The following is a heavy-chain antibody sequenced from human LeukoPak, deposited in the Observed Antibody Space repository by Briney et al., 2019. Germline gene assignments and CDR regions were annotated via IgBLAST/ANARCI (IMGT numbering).Heavy chain of an antibody. CDR1: GFTFSSYW. CDR3: ARDLLFGYSSGWYDY. V-gene: IGHV3-7*01. D-gene: IGHD6-19*01. Sequence: GGSLRLSCAASGFTFSSYWMSWVRQAPGKWLEWVANIKQDGSEKYYVDSVKGRFTISRDNAKNSLYLQMNSLRAEDTAVYYCARDLLFGYSSGWYDYWGQGTLVTVSS. CDR2: IKQDGSEK. J-gene: IGHJ4*02.